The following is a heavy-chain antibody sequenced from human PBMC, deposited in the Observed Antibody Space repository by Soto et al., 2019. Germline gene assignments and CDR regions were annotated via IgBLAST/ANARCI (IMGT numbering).Heavy chain of an antibody. V-gene: IGHV3-9*01. Sequence: PGGSLRLSCAASGFTFDDYAMHWVRQAPGKGLEWVSGISWNSGSIGYADSVKGRFTISRDNAKNSLYLQMNSLRAEDTALYYCAKAGSSWYEVAYYYYGMDVWGQGTTVTVSS. D-gene: IGHD6-13*01. CDR3: AKAGSSWYEVAYYYYGMDV. CDR2: ISWNSGSI. J-gene: IGHJ6*02. CDR1: GFTFDDYA.